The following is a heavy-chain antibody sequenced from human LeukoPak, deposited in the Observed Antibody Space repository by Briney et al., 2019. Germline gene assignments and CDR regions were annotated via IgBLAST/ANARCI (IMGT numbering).Heavy chain of an antibody. Sequence: PGGSLRLSCAASGFTFSSYSMNWVRQAPGKGLEWVSSISSSSSYIYYADSVKGRFTISRDNAKNSLYLQMNSLRAEDTAVYYCARDRDYDSSGYYYFLAIDYWGQGTLVTVSS. CDR3: ARDRDYDSSGYYYFLAIDY. CDR1: GFTFSSYS. V-gene: IGHV3-21*01. CDR2: ISSSSSYI. J-gene: IGHJ4*02. D-gene: IGHD3-22*01.